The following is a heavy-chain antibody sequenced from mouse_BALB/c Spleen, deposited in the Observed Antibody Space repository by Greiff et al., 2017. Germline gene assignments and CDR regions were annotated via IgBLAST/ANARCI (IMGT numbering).Heavy chain of an antibody. CDR1: GFSLTSYG. CDR3: ARESYGSSGTMDY. Sequence: VKLVESGPGLVAPSQSLSITCTVSGFSLTSYGVHWVRQPPGKGLEWLGVIWAGGSTNYNSALMSRLSISKDNSKSQVFLKMNSLQTDDTAMYYCARESYGSSGTMDYWGQGTSVTVSS. CDR2: IWAGGST. V-gene: IGHV2-9*02. D-gene: IGHD1-1*01. J-gene: IGHJ4*01.